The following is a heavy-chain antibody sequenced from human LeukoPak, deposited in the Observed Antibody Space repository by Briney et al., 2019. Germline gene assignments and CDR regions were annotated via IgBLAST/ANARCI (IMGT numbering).Heavy chain of an antibody. CDR1: GFTFSNHW. CDR3: ARGGGSYYNY. Sequence: GGSLRLSCTASGFTFSNHWMSWVRQAPGKGLEWVANIKQDGSEKYYVDSVKGRFTISRDNAKNSLYLQMNSLKAEDTAVYYCARGGGSYYNYWGQGTLVTVSS. D-gene: IGHD1-26*01. J-gene: IGHJ4*02. V-gene: IGHV3-7*04. CDR2: IKQDGSEK.